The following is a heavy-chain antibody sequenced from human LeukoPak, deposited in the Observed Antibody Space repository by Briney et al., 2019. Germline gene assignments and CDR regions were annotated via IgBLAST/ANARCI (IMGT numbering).Heavy chain of an antibody. V-gene: IGHV6-1*01. CDR2: TYYRSKWYN. Sequence: SQTLSLTCAISGDSVSSNSAAWNWIRQSPSRGLEWLGRTYYRSKWYNDYAVSVKSRITINPDTSKNQFSLQLNSVTPEDTAVYYCARDLSGSYWGGYYYYMDVWGIGTTVTVSS. CDR3: ARDLSGSYWGGYYYYMDV. D-gene: IGHD1-26*01. CDR1: GDSVSSNSAA. J-gene: IGHJ6*03.